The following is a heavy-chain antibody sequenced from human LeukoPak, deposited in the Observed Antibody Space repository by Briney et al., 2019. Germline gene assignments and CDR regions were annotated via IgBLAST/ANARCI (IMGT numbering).Heavy chain of an antibody. CDR1: GGSISSSSYY. CDR3: ARTPRWAAGKGYFDY. J-gene: IGHJ4*02. CDR2: IYYSGST. D-gene: IGHD6-13*01. V-gene: IGHV4-39*07. Sequence: SETLSLTCTVSGGSISSSSYYWGWIRQPPGKGLEWIGSIYYSGSTYYNPSLKSRVTISVDTSKNQFSLKLSSVTAADTAVYYCARTPRWAAGKGYFDYWGQGTLVTVSS.